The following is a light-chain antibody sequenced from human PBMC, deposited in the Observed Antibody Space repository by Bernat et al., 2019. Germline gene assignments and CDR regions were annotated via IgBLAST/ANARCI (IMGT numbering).Light chain of an antibody. Sequence: AIQMTQSPSSLSASVGDRVTITCRASQDIGNELGWYQQKPGKAPKLLIYSASTLQSGVPTRFSGSGSGSDFTLTVSRLRPEDFATYYCLQDNIYPLTFGGGTKVEIK. V-gene: IGKV1-6*01. CDR1: QDIGNE. CDR3: LQDNIYPLT. J-gene: IGKJ4*01. CDR2: SAS.